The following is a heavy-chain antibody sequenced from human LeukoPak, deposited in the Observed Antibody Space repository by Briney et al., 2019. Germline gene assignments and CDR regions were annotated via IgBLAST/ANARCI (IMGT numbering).Heavy chain of an antibody. D-gene: IGHD6-6*01. CDR1: GGSISSGGYY. V-gene: IGHV4-31*03. CDR2: IYYSGST. J-gene: IGHJ4*02. Sequence: SETLSLTCTVSGGSISSGGYYWSWIHQHPGKGLEWIGYIYYSGSTYYNPSLKSRVIISVDTSKNQFSLKLSSVTAADTAVYYCAGHSSSHRTPERFDYWGQGTLVTVSS. CDR3: AGHSSSHRTPERFDY.